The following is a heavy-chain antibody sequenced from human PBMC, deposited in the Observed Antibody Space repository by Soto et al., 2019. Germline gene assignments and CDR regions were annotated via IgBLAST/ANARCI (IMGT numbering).Heavy chain of an antibody. CDR3: ARAGDFWRVRH. CDR2: IYSSGST. V-gene: IGHV4-59*13. Sequence: LTCTVSGGSISSYYWIWIRQSPGKGLEWIGYIYSSGSTNYSPSLRSRVTISVDTSKNQFSLRLNSVTAADTAVYFCARAGDFWRVRHWGQGTLVTVSS. J-gene: IGHJ1*01. CDR1: GGSISSYY. D-gene: IGHD3-3*01.